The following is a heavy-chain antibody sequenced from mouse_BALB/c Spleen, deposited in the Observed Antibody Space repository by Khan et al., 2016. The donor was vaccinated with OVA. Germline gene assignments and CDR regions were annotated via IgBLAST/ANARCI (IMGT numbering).Heavy chain of an antibody. Sequence: QVQLQQPGAELAKPGASVKMSCKASGYTFINYWILWVKQRPGPGLEWIGYINPSTAYTEYNQNFKDKATLTADKSSRTAYMQLSSLTSEDSAVYYCARRGLRWDFDYWGRGTTLAVSS. CDR3: ARRGLRWDFDY. D-gene: IGHD1-1*01. J-gene: IGHJ2*01. CDR1: GYTFINYW. CDR2: INPSTAYT. V-gene: IGHV1-7*01.